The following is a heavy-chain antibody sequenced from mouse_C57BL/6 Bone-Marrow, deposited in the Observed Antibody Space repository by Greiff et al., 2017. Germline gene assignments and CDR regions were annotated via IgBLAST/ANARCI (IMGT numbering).Heavy chain of an antibody. CDR1: GFSFNTYA. V-gene: IGHV10-1*01. CDR2: IRSKSNNYAT. J-gene: IGHJ4*01. CDR3: VRGYYGSTSYAMDD. D-gene: IGHD1-1*01. Sequence: EVQRVESGGGLVQPKGSLKLSCAASGFSFNTYAMNWVRQAPGKGLEWVARIRSKSNNYATYYADSVKDRFTISRDDSESMLYLQMNNLKTEDTAMYYCVRGYYGSTSYAMDDWGQGTSVTVSS.